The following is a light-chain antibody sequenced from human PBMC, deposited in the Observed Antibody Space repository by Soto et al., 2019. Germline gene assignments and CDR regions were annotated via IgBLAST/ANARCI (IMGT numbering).Light chain of an antibody. CDR1: QSVSSN. CDR3: EQYNVWPLT. V-gene: IGKV3-15*01. J-gene: IGKJ4*01. Sequence: EIVMTQSPATLSVSPGERATLSCRASQSVSSNLAWYQQKPVQTPKLLIYVASTRATGIPARFSGSGSATKFTLTIISLQSEDFEIYYCEQYNVWPLTFGGGTKVEFK. CDR2: VAS.